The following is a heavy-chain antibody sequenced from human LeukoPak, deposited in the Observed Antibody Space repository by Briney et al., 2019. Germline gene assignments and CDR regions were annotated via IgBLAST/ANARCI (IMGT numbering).Heavy chain of an antibody. CDR3: ARDVGCTSISCYYFDY. CDR2: IAPNSGAT. D-gene: IGHD2-2*01. V-gene: IGHV1-2*02. J-gene: IGHJ4*02. Sequence: GASVKVSFRASGYTFSDYYIHWMRPAPGQGLACMGWIAPNSGATTYAQKFHGRVTVTWDKSINTAYMELSGLTSDDTAVYYCARDVGCTSISCYYFDYWGQGTLVTVSS. CDR1: GYTFSDYY.